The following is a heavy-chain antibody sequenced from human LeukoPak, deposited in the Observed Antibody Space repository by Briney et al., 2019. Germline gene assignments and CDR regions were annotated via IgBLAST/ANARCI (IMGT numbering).Heavy chain of an antibody. CDR3: ARVGGYSYGYSNFYMDV. Sequence: QSGGSLRLSCAASGFTFSSYEMNWVRQAPGKGLEWVSYISSSGSTIYYADSVKGRFTISRDNAKNSVYMQMNNLRAEDTAVYYCARVGGYSYGYSNFYMDVWGKGTTVTISS. V-gene: IGHV3-48*03. D-gene: IGHD5-18*01. CDR1: GFTFSSYE. J-gene: IGHJ6*03. CDR2: ISSSGSTI.